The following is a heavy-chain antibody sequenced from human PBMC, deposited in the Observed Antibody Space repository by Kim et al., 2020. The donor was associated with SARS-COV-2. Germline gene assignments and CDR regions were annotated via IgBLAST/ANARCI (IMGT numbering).Heavy chain of an antibody. CDR2: IYHSGST. J-gene: IGHJ4*02. V-gene: IGHV4-38-2*02. D-gene: IGHD2-15*01. Sequence: SETLSLTCTVSGYSISSGYYWGWIRQPPGKGLEWIGSIYHSGSTYYNPSLKSRVTISVDTSKNQFSLKLSSVTAADTAVYYCASGSGGSLLRLPVYWGQGTLVTVSS. CDR3: ASGSGGSLLRLPVY. CDR1: GYSISSGYY.